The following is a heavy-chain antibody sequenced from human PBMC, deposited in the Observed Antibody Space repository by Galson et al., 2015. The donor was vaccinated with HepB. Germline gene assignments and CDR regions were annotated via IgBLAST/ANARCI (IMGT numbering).Heavy chain of an antibody. V-gene: IGHV3-30*02. D-gene: IGHD3-10*01. CDR2: IRYDGSNK. CDR1: GFTFSSYG. J-gene: IGHJ2*01. CDR3: AKVSTGSGSYDWYFDL. Sequence: SLRLSCAASGFTFSSYGMHLVRQAPGKGLEWVAFIRYDGSNKYYADSVKGRFTISRDNSKNTLYLQMNSLRAEDTAVYYCAKVSTGSGSYDWYFDLWGRGTLVTVSS.